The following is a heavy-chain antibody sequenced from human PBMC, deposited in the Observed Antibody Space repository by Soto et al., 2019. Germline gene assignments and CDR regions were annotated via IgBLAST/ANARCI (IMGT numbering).Heavy chain of an antibody. J-gene: IGHJ4*02. CDR1: GFTFSSYG. CDR3: AKSPRQYGSGSPLDY. D-gene: IGHD3-10*01. V-gene: IGHV3-30*18. CDR2: ISYDGSNK. Sequence: PGGSLRLSCAASGFTFSSYGMHWVRQAPGKGLEWVAVISYDGSNKYYADSVKGRFTISRDNSKNTLYLQMNSLRAEDTAVYYCAKSPRQYGSGSPLDYWGQGTLVTVYS.